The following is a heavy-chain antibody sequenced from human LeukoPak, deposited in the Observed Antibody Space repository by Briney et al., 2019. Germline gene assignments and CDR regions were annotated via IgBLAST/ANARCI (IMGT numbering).Heavy chain of an antibody. CDR2: IYYSGST. CDR3: ARVLRPEYQLLYAFDI. V-gene: IGHV4-59*01. D-gene: IGHD2-2*01. J-gene: IGHJ3*02. Sequence: IYYSGSTNYNPSLKRRVTISVDTSKNQFSLKLSSVTAADTAVYYCARVLRPEYQLLYAFDIWGQGTMVTVSS.